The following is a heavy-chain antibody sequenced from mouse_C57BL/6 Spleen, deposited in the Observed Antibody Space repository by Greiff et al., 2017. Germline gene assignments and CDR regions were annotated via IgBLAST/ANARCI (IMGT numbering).Heavy chain of an antibody. Sequence: VQLQQSGPELVKPGASVKISCKASGYSFTSYYIHWVKQRPGQGLEWIGWIYPGSGNTKYNEKFKGKATLTADTSSSTAYMQLSSLTSEDSAVYYCARGGVVADFDYWGQGTTLTVSS. CDR1: GYSFTSYY. D-gene: IGHD1-1*01. V-gene: IGHV1-66*01. J-gene: IGHJ2*01. CDR3: ARGGVVADFDY. CDR2: IYPGSGNT.